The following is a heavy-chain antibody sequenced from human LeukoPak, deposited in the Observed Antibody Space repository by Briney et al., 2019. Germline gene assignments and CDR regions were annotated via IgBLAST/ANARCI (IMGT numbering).Heavy chain of an antibody. V-gene: IGHV5-51*01. Sequence: GESLKISCQASGYTFTTSWIGWVRQMPGKGLEWMGIIYPSDSDTRNSPSFQGQVTISADKSITTAFLQWSSVKASDTAMYYCALVFYSHYGLGFWSEGTLVTVSS. CDR2: IYPSDSDT. J-gene: IGHJ4*02. CDR3: ALVFYSHYGLGF. CDR1: GYTFTTSW. D-gene: IGHD4-11*01.